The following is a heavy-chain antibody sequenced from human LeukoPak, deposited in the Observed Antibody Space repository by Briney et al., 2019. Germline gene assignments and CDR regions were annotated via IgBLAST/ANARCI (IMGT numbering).Heavy chain of an antibody. D-gene: IGHD2-2*01. V-gene: IGHV3-23*01. CDR1: GFTFSSYD. CDR3: AKDRHAPGRYCSSTTCFPFDS. CDR2: ISGSGGST. J-gene: IGHJ5*01. Sequence: GGTLRLSCAASGFTFSSYDMSWVRQAPGKGLEWVSAISGSGGSTYYADSVKGRFTISRDNSKSTLYLQMNSLRAEDTAVYYCAKDRHAPGRYCSSTTCFPFDSWGQGTLVTVSS.